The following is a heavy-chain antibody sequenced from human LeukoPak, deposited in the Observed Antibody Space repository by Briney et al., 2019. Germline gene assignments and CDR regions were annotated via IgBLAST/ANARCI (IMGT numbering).Heavy chain of an antibody. CDR1: GGSFNGFY. Sequence: SETLSLTCAVYGGSFNGFYWTWMRQAPGKGPEWIGEINHSRGTSYTASLWSRVTISQDTSKNQFSLKLTSVTAADTAVYYCARGLGEGYPDSWGQGTLVIVSS. J-gene: IGHJ4*02. V-gene: IGHV4-34*01. D-gene: IGHD5-24*01. CDR2: INHSRGT. CDR3: ARGLGEGYPDS.